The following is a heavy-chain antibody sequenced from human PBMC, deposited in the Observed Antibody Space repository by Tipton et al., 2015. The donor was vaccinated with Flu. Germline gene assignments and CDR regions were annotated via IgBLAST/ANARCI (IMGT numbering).Heavy chain of an antibody. V-gene: IGHV4-39*07. Sequence: GLVKPSETLSLTCTVSGGSISSTTYYWGWIRQPPGKGLEWIGSVYYSGSTYYNPSLKSRVTISVDTSKNQFSLKLSSVTAADTAVYYCARPHSYSNYALDYWGQGALVTVSS. CDR2: VYYSGST. CDR1: GGSISSTTYY. J-gene: IGHJ4*02. CDR3: ARPHSYSNYALDY. D-gene: IGHD4-11*01.